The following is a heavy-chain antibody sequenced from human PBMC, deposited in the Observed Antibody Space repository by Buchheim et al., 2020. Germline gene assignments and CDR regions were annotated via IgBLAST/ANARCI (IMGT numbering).Heavy chain of an antibody. CDR1: GGSISSYY. CDR2: IYYSGST. CDR3: ARDPRYCSGGSCYAGMDV. J-gene: IGHJ6*02. Sequence: QVQLQESGPGLVKPSETLSLTCTVSGGSISSYYWSWIRQPPGKGLEWIGYIYYSGSTNYNPSLKSRVTISVDTSKNQFSLKRSSVTAADTAVYYCARDPRYCSGGSCYAGMDVWGQGTT. D-gene: IGHD2-15*01. V-gene: IGHV4-59*01.